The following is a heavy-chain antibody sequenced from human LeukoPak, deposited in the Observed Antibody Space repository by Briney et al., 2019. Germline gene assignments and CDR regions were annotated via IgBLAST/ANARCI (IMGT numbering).Heavy chain of an antibody. Sequence: ASAKVSCKVSGYTLTELSMHWVRQAPGKGLEWMGGFDPEDGETIYAQKFQGRVTMTEDTSTDTAYMELSSLRSEDTAVYYCATKPGTYYYDSSGYLDCWGQGTLVTVSS. J-gene: IGHJ4*02. CDR1: GYTLTELS. CDR2: FDPEDGET. CDR3: ATKPGTYYYDSSGYLDC. V-gene: IGHV1-24*01. D-gene: IGHD3-22*01.